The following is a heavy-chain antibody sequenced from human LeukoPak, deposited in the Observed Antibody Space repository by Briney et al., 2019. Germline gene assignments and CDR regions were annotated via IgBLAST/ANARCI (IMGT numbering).Heavy chain of an antibody. CDR2: ISSSSSKI. V-gene: IGHV3-21*01. D-gene: IGHD2-2*01. J-gene: IGHJ6*03. CDR1: GITFSTYT. CDR3: ARVGLFQDIVVVPAAQRLRNYYYMDV. Sequence: PGGSLRLSCAASGITFSTYTMNWVRQAPGKGLEWVSSISSSSSKIYYADSVKGRFTISRDNAKNSLYLQMSSLRAEDTAVYCCARVGLFQDIVVVPAAQRLRNYYYMDVWGKGTTVTISS.